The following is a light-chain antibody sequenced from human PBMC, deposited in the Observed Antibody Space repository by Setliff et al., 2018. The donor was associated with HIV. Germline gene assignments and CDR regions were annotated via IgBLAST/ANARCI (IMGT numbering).Light chain of an antibody. CDR3: SSYSSVNTPVF. CDR2: DVN. CDR1: DRDIGRFDF. Sequence: QSALTQPASVSGSPGQSITISCTGTDRDIGRFDFVSWYQQSPGKARNLIIYDVNKRPSGVSYRFSGSKSGSTASLTISVLQAAYEAHYYCSSYSSVNTPVFFGGGTKVTVL. J-gene: IGLJ2*01. V-gene: IGLV2-14*03.